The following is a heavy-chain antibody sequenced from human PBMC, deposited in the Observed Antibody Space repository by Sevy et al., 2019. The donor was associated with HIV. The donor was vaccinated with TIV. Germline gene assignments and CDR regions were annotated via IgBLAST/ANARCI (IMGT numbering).Heavy chain of an antibody. CDR1: GFTFSSYS. V-gene: IGHV3-21*01. J-gene: IGHJ6*02. CDR2: ISSSSSYI. D-gene: IGHD4-17*01. CDR3: ARDTYGVRYYYYGMDV. Sequence: GESLKISCAASGFTFSSYSMNWVRQAPGKGLEWVSSISSSSSYIYYADSVKGRFTISRDNAKNSLYLQMNSLRAEDTAVYYCARDTYGVRYYYYGMDVWGQGTTVTVSS.